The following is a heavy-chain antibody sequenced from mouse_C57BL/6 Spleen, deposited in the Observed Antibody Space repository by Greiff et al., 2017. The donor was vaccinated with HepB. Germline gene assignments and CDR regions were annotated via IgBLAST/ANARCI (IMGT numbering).Heavy chain of an antibody. Sequence: VHVKQSGPELVKPGASVKISCKASGYSFTGYYMNWVKQSPEKSLEWIGEINPSTGGTTYNQKFKAKATLTVDKSSSTAYMQLKSLTSEDSAVYYCEIRYWYLDVWGTGTTVTVSS. CDR3: EIRYWYLDV. CDR2: INPSTGGT. V-gene: IGHV1-42*01. J-gene: IGHJ1*03. CDR1: GYSFTGYY.